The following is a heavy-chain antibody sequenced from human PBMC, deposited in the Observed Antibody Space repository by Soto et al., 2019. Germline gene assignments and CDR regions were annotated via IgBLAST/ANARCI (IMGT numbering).Heavy chain of an antibody. D-gene: IGHD1-26*01. Sequence: ASVKVSCKASGGTFSSYAISWVLQAPGQGLEWMGGIIPIFGTANYAQKFQGRVTITADESTSTAYMELSSLRSEDTAVYYCARGYQEWELPPRWVYYYYYGMDVWGQGXTVTVYS. V-gene: IGHV1-69*13. CDR1: GGTFSSYA. J-gene: IGHJ6*02. CDR2: IIPIFGTA. CDR3: ARGYQEWELPPRWVYYYYYGMDV.